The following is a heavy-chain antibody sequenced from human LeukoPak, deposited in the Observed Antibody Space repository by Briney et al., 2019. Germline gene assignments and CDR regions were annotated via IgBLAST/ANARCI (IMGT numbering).Heavy chain of an antibody. CDR3: ARDRTLYYDNSGLDY. CDR2: ISRSSTYI. J-gene: IGHJ4*02. Sequence: GGSLRLSCAASGFTFSSYSMNWVRQAPGKGLEWVSSISRSSTYIYYADSVKGRFTISRDDAKNSLYLQMNGLRAEDAAMYYCARDRTLYYDNSGLDYWGQGTLVTVSS. CDR1: GFTFSSYS. D-gene: IGHD3-22*01. V-gene: IGHV3-21*01.